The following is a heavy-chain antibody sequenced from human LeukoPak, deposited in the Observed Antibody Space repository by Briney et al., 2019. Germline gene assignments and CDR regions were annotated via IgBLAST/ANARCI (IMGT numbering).Heavy chain of an antibody. J-gene: IGHJ4*02. CDR2: INQDGSEN. Sequence: PGGSLRLSCAASGFTFSDFWMGGVRPAPGKGLEWVANINQDGSENYYVDSVKGRFTISRDNAKNSLYLQMNSLRAEDTAVYYCTKGRSNHYWGQGTLVTVS. CDR3: TKGRSNHY. CDR1: GFTFSDFW. D-gene: IGHD3-10*01. V-gene: IGHV3-7*01.